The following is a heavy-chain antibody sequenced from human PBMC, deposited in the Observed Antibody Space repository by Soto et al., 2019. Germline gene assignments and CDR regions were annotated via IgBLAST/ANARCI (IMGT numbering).Heavy chain of an antibody. CDR2: IYYSGST. J-gene: IGHJ2*01. CDR3: ACSNYYDSSGYSWYFDL. Sequence: SETLSLTCTVSGGSISSSSYYWGWIRQPPGKGLEWIGSIYYSGSTYYNPSLKSRVTISVDTSKNQFSLKLSSVTAADTAVYYCACSNYYDSSGYSWYFDLWGRGTLVTVSS. V-gene: IGHV4-39*07. CDR1: GGSISSSSYY. D-gene: IGHD3-22*01.